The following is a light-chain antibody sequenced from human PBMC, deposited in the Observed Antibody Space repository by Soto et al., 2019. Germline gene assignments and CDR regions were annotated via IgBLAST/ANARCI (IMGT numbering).Light chain of an antibody. CDR2: GAS. J-gene: IGKJ1*01. Sequence: EIVLTQSPGTLSLSPGERATLSCRVSQSVSGSRLAWYQQKPGQAPRLLIYGASNTATGIPDRFSGSGSGTDFTLTISRLEPEDFAVYYCQHYGSSFRTFGQGTKVEIK. CDR1: QSVSGSR. V-gene: IGKV3-20*01. CDR3: QHYGSSFRT.